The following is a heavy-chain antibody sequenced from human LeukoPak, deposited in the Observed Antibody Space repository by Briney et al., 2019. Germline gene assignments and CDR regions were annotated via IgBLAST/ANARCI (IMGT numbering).Heavy chain of an antibody. J-gene: IGHJ4*02. Sequence: GGSLRLSCAASGFTFDDYGMSWVRQAPGKGLEWVSGINWNGGSTGYADSVKGRFTISRDNAKNSLYLQMNSLRAEDTALYYCARGTLKAAATDFDYLGQGTLVTVSS. D-gene: IGHD6-13*01. CDR3: ARGTLKAAATDFDY. CDR1: GFTFDDYG. V-gene: IGHV3-20*04. CDR2: INWNGGST.